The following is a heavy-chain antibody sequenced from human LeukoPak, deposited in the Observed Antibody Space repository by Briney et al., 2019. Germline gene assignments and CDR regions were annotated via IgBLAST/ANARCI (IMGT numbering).Heavy chain of an antibody. J-gene: IGHJ4*02. CDR2: INHSGST. CDR3: ARGWFRYYGILTGPPVFEY. CDR1: GGSFSGYY. Sequence: PSETLSLTCAVYGGSFSGYYWSWIRQPPGKGLEWIGEINHSGSTNYNPSLKSRVTISVDTSKNQFSLKLSSVTAADTAVYYCARGWFRYYGILTGPPVFEYWGQGTLVTVSS. D-gene: IGHD3-9*01. V-gene: IGHV4-34*01.